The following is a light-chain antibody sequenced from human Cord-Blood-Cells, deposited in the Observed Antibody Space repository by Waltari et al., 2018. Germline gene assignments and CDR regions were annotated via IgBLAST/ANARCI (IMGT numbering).Light chain of an antibody. J-gene: IGKJ5*01. Sequence: DIHMNQSPSSLSASVEDRVTITCRASQSISSYLNWYQQKPGKAPKLLIYAASSLQSGVPSMFSGSGSGTDFTLTISSLQPEDFATYYCQQSYSTLGTFGQGTRLEIK. CDR1: QSISSY. CDR3: QQSYSTLGT. CDR2: AAS. V-gene: IGKV1-39*01.